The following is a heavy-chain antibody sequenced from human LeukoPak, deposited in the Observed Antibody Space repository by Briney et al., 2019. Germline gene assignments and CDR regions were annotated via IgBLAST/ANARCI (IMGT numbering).Heavy chain of an antibody. J-gene: IGHJ5*02. CDR2: IYWDDDK. V-gene: IGHV2-5*02. Sequence: SGPTLVKPTQTLTLTCTFFGFSLSTNGVGVGWIRQPPGKALEWLTFIYWDDDKRYSPSLKSRLTITKDTSKNQVVLTMTNMDPVDTATYYCAHVHFPGWFDPWGQRTLVTVSS. CDR3: AHVHFPGWFDP. D-gene: IGHD3-3*02. CDR1: GFSLSTNGVG.